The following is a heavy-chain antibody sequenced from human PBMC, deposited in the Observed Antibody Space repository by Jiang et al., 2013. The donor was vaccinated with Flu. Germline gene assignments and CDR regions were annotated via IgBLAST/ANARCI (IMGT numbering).Heavy chain of an antibody. D-gene: IGHD2-15*01. Sequence: GPGLVKPSETLSLTCSVSGGFISSYYWSWIRQPPGKGPEWIGYIYSNGITHYNPSLRSRVALSVDTSRNQFSLHLNSVTAADTAVYYCARLSCNGGSCYEAYWGQGILVTV. J-gene: IGHJ4*02. CDR2: IYSNGIT. CDR1: GGFISSYY. V-gene: IGHV4-59*08. CDR3: ARLSCNGGSCYEAY.